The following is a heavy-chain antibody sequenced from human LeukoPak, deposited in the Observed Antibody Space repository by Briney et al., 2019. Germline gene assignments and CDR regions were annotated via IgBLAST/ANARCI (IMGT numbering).Heavy chain of an antibody. D-gene: IGHD3-9*01. CDR1: GYTFTTYA. V-gene: IGHV1-3*01. CDR3: ARAPYDILTGYSLNLFDP. CDR2: INGDNGNT. Sequence: ASVKVSCKASGYTFTTYAMHWVRQAPGQRLEWMGWINGDNGNTKYSQKFQGRVTITRDTSAYTAYMELRSLSSADTAVYFCARAPYDILTGYSLNLFDPWGQGTLVTVSS. J-gene: IGHJ5*02.